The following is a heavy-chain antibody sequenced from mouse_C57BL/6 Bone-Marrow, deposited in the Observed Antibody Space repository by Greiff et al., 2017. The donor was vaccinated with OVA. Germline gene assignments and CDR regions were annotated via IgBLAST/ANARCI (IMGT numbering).Heavy chain of an antibody. CDR2: IYPGDGDT. CDR1: GYAFSSSW. V-gene: IGHV1-82*01. Sequence: VKLMESGPELVKPGASVKISCKASGYAFSSSWMNWVKQRPGKGLEWIGRIYPGDGDTNYNGKFKGKATLTADKSSSTAYMQLSSLTSEDSAVYFCANGNHYFDYWGQGTTLTVSS. J-gene: IGHJ2*01. D-gene: IGHD2-1*01. CDR3: ANGNHYFDY.